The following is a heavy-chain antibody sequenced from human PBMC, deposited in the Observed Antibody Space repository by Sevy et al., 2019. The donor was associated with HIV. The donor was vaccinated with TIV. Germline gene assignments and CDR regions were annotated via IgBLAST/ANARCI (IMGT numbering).Heavy chain of an antibody. Sequence: GGSLRLSCAASGFTFSNAWMSWVRQAPGKGLEWVGRIKSKTDGGTTDYAAPVKGRFTISRDNSKNTLYLQMNSLKTEDTAVYYCTTSLDYYYYMDVWGKGTTVTVSS. D-gene: IGHD3-16*01. J-gene: IGHJ6*03. CDR1: GFTFSNAW. CDR2: IKSKTDGGTT. V-gene: IGHV3-15*01. CDR3: TTSLDYYYYMDV.